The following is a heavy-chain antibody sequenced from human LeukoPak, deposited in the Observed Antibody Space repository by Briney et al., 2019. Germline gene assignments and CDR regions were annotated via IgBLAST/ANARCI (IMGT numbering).Heavy chain of an antibody. CDR3: TRAASQGPPYYFDN. Sequence: SVKVSCKASGGTCTSYAISWVRQPPGQGLEWMGRIIPIFGIANYAQKFQGRGTITAYKSTSTAYMELSSLTSEDTAVYYCTRAASQGPPYYFDNCGQGTLVTVSS. V-gene: IGHV1-69*04. J-gene: IGHJ4*02. CDR1: GGTCTSYA. CDR2: IIPIFGIA.